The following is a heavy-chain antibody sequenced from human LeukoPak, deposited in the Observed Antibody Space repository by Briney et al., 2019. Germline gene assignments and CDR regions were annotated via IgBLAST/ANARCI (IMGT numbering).Heavy chain of an antibody. V-gene: IGHV4-59*01. CDR3: ARATGLYDFWSKPRPYYMDV. CDR1: GGSISSYY. D-gene: IGHD3-3*01. CDR2: IYYSGST. Sequence: SETLSLTCTVSGGSISSYYWSWIRQPPGKGLEWIGYIYYSGSTNYSPSLKSRVTISVDTSKNQFSLKLSSVTAADTAVYYCARATGLYDFWSKPRPYYMDVWGKGTTVTVSS. J-gene: IGHJ6*03.